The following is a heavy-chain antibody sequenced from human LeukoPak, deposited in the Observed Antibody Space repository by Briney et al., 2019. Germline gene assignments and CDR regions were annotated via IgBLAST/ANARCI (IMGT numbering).Heavy chain of an antibody. D-gene: IGHD6-6*01. J-gene: IGHJ4*02. Sequence: GGSLRLSCAASGFTFSTFAMHWARQSPGKGLEWVSSITGSGPYILYADSVKRRFTISRDNAKNSLYLQMNILRAEDTAIYYCVRDVGAVRGEVYFDYWGQGTLVTVSS. CDR1: GFTFSTFA. CDR3: VRDVGAVRGEVYFDY. V-gene: IGHV3-21*01. CDR2: ITGSGPYI.